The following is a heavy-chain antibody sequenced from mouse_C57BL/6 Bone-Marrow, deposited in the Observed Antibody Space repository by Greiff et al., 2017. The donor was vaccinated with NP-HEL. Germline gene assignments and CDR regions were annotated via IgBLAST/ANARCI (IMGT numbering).Heavy chain of an antibody. CDR2: INPYNGGT. J-gene: IGHJ2*01. CDR3: ARSSLTGRMEYFDY. D-gene: IGHD4-1*01. V-gene: IGHV1-19*01. Sequence: EVQLQQSGPVLVKPGASVKMSCKASGYTFTDYYMNWVKQSHGKSLEWIGVINPYNGGTSYNQKFKGKATLTVDKSSSTAYMELNSLTSEDSAVYYCARSSLTGRMEYFDYWGQGTTLTVSS. CDR1: GYTFTDYY.